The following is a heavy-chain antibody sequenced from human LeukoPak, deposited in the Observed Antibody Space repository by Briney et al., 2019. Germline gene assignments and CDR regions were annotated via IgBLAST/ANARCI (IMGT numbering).Heavy chain of an antibody. D-gene: IGHD7-27*01. J-gene: IGHJ4*02. V-gene: IGHV4-4*07. CDR2: IYTSGST. Sequence: SETLSLTCTVSGGSISSYHWSWIRQPAGKGLEWIGRIYTSGSTNYNPSLKSRVTMSVDTSKNQFSLKLSSVTAADTAVYYCARGPHYALGIYFDYWGQGTLVTVSS. CDR3: ARGPHYALGIYFDY. CDR1: GGSISSYH.